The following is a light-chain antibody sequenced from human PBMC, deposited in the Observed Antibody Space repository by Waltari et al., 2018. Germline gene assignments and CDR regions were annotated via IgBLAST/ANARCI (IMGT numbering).Light chain of an antibody. CDR1: RSVNSN. Sequence: EVVLTQSPDTLSVSPGERATLSCRTSRSVNSNLAWYQHKPGQAPRLLMYGASTRPTGIPARFSGSESGTEFTLTITSLQSEDFAVYYCQQYNNWSLTFGGGTKVEI. CDR3: QQYNNWSLT. CDR2: GAS. V-gene: IGKV3-15*01. J-gene: IGKJ4*01.